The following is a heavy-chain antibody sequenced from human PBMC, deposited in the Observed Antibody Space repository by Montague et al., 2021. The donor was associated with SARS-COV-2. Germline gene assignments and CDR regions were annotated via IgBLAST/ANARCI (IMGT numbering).Heavy chain of an antibody. CDR1: GGSISSGGYY. V-gene: IGHV4-31*03. J-gene: IGHJ3*02. CDR2: IYHTGST. Sequence: TLSLTCTVSGGSISSGGYYWSWIRQHPGKGLEWIGYIYHTGSTHYNPSLKSRVTISKETSKNHFSLNLSSVTAADSAVYYCARDSGYYDSSGYSYDAFDIWDQGTKVTVSS. D-gene: IGHD3-22*01. CDR3: ARDSGYYDSSGYSYDAFDI.